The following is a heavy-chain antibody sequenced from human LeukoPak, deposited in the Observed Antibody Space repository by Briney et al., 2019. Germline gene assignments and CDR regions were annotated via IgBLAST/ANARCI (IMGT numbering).Heavy chain of an antibody. CDR2: IIPIFGTA. V-gene: IGHV1-69*06. Sequence: ASVKVSCKASGGTFSSYAISWVRQAPGHGLEGMGGIIPIFGTANYAQKFQGRVTITADKSTSTAYMELSSLRSEDTAVYSCAKDQKGEMANFGAPFDYWGQGTLVTVSS. D-gene: IGHD5-24*01. CDR3: AKDQKGEMANFGAPFDY. CDR1: GGTFSSYA. J-gene: IGHJ4*02.